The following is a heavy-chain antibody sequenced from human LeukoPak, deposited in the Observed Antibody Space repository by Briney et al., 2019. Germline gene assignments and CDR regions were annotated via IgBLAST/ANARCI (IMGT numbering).Heavy chain of an antibody. CDR3: AKECDYSPGHKFDL. D-gene: IGHD3-10*01. CDR2: LFTGGGRT. V-gene: IGHV3-23*01. J-gene: IGHJ4*02. Sequence: PGGSLRLSCAASGFTFNNYLMSWVRQAPGKGLEWVSVLFTGGGRTLYADSVKGRFTISGDTSITTLYLQMNGLRAEDTAVYYCAKECDYSPGHKFDLWGQGTLVTVSS. CDR1: GFTFNNYL.